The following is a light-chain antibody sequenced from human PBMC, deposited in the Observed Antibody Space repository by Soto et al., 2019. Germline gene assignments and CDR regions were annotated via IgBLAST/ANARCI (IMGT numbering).Light chain of an antibody. V-gene: IGLV1-51*01. CDR2: DNN. CDR3: GTWDSSLSAYV. CDR1: SSKIGNNY. Sequence: QSVLTQPPSVSAAPGQKVTISCSGSSSKIGNNYVSWYQQLPGTAPKLLIYDNNKRPSGIPDRFSGSKSGTSATLGITGLQTGYEADYYCGTWDSSLSAYVFGTG. J-gene: IGLJ1*01.